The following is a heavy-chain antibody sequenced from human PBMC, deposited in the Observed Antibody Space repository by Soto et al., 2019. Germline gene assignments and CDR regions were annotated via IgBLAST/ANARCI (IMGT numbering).Heavy chain of an antibody. Sequence: PGGSLRLSCAASGFTFSSFAIHWVRQAPGKGLEWVAVISYDGNNKYYADSVKGRFTISRDNSKNTLYLQMNSLKAEDRAVYYCARGPGVHEIDNWGQGTLVTVSS. CDR1: GFTFSSFA. CDR3: ARGPGVHEIDN. D-gene: IGHD1-1*01. J-gene: IGHJ4*02. CDR2: ISYDGNNK. V-gene: IGHV3-30-3*01.